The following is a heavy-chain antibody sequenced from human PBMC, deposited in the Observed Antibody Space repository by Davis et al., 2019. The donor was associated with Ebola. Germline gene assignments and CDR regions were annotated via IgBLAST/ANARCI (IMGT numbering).Heavy chain of an antibody. CDR1: GGSFSGYY. D-gene: IGHD1-7*01. CDR2: IYYSGST. CDR3: ARGVELHYYYGMDV. V-gene: IGHV4-34*01. Sequence: MPSETLSLTCAVYGGSFSGYYWSWIRQPPGKGLEWIGSIYYSGSTYYNPSLKSRVTISVDTSKNQFSLKLSSVTAADTAVYYCARGVELHYYYGMDVWGQGTTVTVSS. J-gene: IGHJ6*02.